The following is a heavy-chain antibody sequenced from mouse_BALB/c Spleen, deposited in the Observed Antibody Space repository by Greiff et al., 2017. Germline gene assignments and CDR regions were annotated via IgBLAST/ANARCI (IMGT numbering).Heavy chain of an antibody. Sequence: EVKLEESGGGLVKLGGSLKLSCAASGFTFSSYYMSWVRQTPEKRLELVAAINSNGGSTYYPDTVKGRFTISRDNAKNTLYLQMSSLKSEDTALYYCARDYGSSYSYWYFDVWGAGTTVTVSS. CDR2: INSNGGST. J-gene: IGHJ1*01. CDR1: GFTFSSYY. V-gene: IGHV5-6-2*01. D-gene: IGHD1-1*01. CDR3: ARDYGSSYSYWYFDV.